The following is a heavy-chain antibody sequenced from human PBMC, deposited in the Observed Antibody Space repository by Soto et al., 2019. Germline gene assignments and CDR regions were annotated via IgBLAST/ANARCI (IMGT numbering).Heavy chain of an antibody. Sequence: PWGALLVSCASSVFTFSIDSMGWVRQAPGKGLEWVASISSSGSFVNYADSVNGRFTISIDNAKNSLYLQMRSLKDEDTAVYYCARDPPSGNTLDWFDSWGQGTMVTVSS. V-gene: IGHV3-21*01. CDR3: ARDPPSGNTLDWFDS. D-gene: IGHD1-1*01. CDR1: VFTFSIDS. J-gene: IGHJ5*01. CDR2: ISSSGSFV.